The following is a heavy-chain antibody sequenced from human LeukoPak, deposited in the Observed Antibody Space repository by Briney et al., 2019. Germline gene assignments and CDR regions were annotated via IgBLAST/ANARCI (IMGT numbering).Heavy chain of an antibody. CDR2: MNPNSGNT. J-gene: IGHJ4*02. CDR3: ARWSAVARNLDY. CDR1: GYTFTSYD. V-gene: IGHV1-8*01. D-gene: IGHD6-19*01. Sequence: ASVKVSCKASGYTFTSYDINSVRQATGQGLEWMGWMNPNSGNTGYAQKFQGRATMTRNTSISTAYMELSRLRSEDTAVYYCARWSAVARNLDYWGQGTLVTVSS.